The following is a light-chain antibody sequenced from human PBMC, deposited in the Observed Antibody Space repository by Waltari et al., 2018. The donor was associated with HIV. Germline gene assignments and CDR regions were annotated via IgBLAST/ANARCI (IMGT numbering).Light chain of an antibody. CDR3: AAWDDSLNVWV. V-gene: IGLV1-44*01. CDR2: SND. CDR1: SSFFGRKT. Sequence: QSVLTQPPSASGTPGQIVTHSCSGGSSFFGRKTVDWYQQVQGMAPNLLIYSNDQRPSGIPDRFSGSKSGTSASLAVSGLQSEDEADYYCAAWDDSLNVWVFGGGTKLTVL. J-gene: IGLJ3*02.